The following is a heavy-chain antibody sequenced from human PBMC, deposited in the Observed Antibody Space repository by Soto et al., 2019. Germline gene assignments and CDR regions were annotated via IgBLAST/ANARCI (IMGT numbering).Heavy chain of an antibody. CDR3: AKDTYYHDSSGYYVFDH. D-gene: IGHD3-22*01. CDR2: ISYDGNNE. V-gene: IGHV3-30*18. J-gene: IGHJ4*02. CDR1: GFTFSSYR. Sequence: QVQLVESGGGVVQPGRSLSLSCTASGFTFSSYRMHWVRQTPGMGLEWVAHISYDGNNEHYTDSVKGRFTISRDNSKNTVYLQMNSLRTDDTALYYCAKDTYYHDSSGYYVFDHWGQGTLVTVSS.